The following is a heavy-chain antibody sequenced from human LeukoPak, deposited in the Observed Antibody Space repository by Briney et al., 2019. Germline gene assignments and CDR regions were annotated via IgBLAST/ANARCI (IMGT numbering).Heavy chain of an antibody. CDR2: INPNSGGT. Sequence: ASEKVSCKASGDTFTGYYVHWVRQAPGQGLEWMGRINPNSGGTNYAQKFQGRVTMTRDTSTSTAYMELRSLRSDDTAVYYCARVVGWFGELLGAFDIGGQGTMVTVSS. J-gene: IGHJ3*02. CDR3: ARVVGWFGELLGAFDI. CDR1: GDTFTGYY. D-gene: IGHD3-10*01. V-gene: IGHV1-2*06.